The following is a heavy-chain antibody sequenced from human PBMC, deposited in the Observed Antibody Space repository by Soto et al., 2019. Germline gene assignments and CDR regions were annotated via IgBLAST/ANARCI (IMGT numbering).Heavy chain of an antibody. V-gene: IGHV5-51*01. CDR2: IYPSDSTT. CDR1: GYIFTNYW. D-gene: IGHD4-17*01. Sequence: VESLKISCKGSGYIFTNYWIAWVLEMPVKGLEYMGIIYPSDSTTRYSPSFQGQVTISADKSISTAYLQWNSLKASDTAMYYCARHGFYGDYSSNYFDPWGQGTLVTVSS. J-gene: IGHJ5*02. CDR3: ARHGFYGDYSSNYFDP.